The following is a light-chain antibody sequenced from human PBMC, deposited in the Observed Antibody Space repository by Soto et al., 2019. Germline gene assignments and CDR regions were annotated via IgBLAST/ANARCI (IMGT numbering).Light chain of an antibody. CDR3: TSYTSSSTLTV. CDR1: SSDVGGYNY. J-gene: IGLJ1*01. Sequence: QSVLTQPASVSGSPGQSITISCTGTSSDVGGYNYVSWYQQHPGKAPKVMIYDVSNRPPGVSNRFSGSKSGNTASLTISGLQAEDEADYYCTSYTSSSTLTVFGTGTKVTVL. CDR2: DVS. V-gene: IGLV2-14*01.